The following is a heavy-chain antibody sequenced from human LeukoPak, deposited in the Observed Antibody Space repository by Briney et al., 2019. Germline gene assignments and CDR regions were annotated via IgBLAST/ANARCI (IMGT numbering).Heavy chain of an antibody. CDR2: IYYSGTT. V-gene: IGHV4-59*08. J-gene: IGHJ6*02. D-gene: IGHD6-13*01. CDR3: ARLAPSSSWYDYYYYYGMDV. Sequence: SETLSLTCTVSGGSISSYYWSWIRQPPGKGLGWIGYIYYSGTTNYNPSLKSRVTISVDTSKNQFSLKLSSVTAADTAVYYCARLAPSSSWYDYYYYYGMDVWGQGTTVTVSS. CDR1: GGSISSYY.